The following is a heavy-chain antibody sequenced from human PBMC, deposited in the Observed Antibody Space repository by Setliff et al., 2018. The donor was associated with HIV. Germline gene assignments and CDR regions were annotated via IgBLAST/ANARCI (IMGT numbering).Heavy chain of an antibody. CDR3: ARDNRFDYNSGWPLDY. CDR2: INPNTGGT. J-gene: IGHJ4*02. Sequence: ASVKVSCKASGYTFTEYHMHWVRQAPGQGLEWMGSINPNTGGTNYEQKFQGRVTVTRDSPTRTAYMELKRLKSDDTAVYFCARDNRFDYNSGWPLDYWGQGTLVTVSS. V-gene: IGHV1-2*02. D-gene: IGHD6-19*01. CDR1: GYTFTEYH.